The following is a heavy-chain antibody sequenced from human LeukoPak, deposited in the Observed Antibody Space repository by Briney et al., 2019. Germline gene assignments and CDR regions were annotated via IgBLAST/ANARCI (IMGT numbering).Heavy chain of an antibody. CDR1: GVSIFSNYW. CDR3: ARDCSGDGCYSRTLAI. J-gene: IGHJ3*02. D-gene: IGHD2-15*01. V-gene: IGHV4-4*02. Sequence: SETLSLTCAVSGVSIFSNYWWNWVRQSPGKGLEWIGQIHHSGSTIYNPSLKSRVTISVDKSRSQLSLKVDSVTAADSAVYYCARDCSGDGCYSRTLAIWGQGTMVIVSS. CDR2: IHHSGST.